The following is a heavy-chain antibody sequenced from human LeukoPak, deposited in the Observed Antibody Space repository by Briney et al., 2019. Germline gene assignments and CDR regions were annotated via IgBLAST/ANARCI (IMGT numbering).Heavy chain of an antibody. CDR1: GFTFSSYS. V-gene: IGHV3-21*04. CDR3: AKGMSYCSSTSCPSDY. Sequence: GGSLRLSCAASGFTFSSYSMNWVRQAPGKGLDWVSSITSSSSYIYYADSVKGRFTISRDNAKNSLYLQMNSLRAEDTAVYYCAKGMSYCSSTSCPSDYWGQGTLVTVSS. D-gene: IGHD2-2*01. J-gene: IGHJ4*02. CDR2: ITSSSSYI.